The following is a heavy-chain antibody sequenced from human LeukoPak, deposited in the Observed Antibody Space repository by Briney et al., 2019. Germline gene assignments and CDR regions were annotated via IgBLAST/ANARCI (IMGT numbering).Heavy chain of an antibody. V-gene: IGHV4-34*01. CDR2: INHSGST. J-gene: IGHJ4*02. CDR1: GGSFSGYY. Sequence: SETLSLTCAVYGGSFSGYYWSWIRQPPGKGLEWIGEINHSGSTNYNPSLKSRVTISVDTSKNQFSLKLSSVTAADTAVYYCASRLEYYDSSGPRAFDYWGQGTLVTVSS. D-gene: IGHD3-22*01. CDR3: ASRLEYYDSSGPRAFDY.